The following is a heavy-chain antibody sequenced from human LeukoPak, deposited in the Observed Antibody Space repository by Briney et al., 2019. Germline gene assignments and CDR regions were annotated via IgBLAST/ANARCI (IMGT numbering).Heavy chain of an antibody. CDR1: GGSFSGYY. Sequence: PSETLSLTCAVYGGSFSGYYWSWIRQPPGKGLEWIGEINHSGSTNYNPSLKSRVTISVDTSKNQFSLKPSSVTAADTAVYYCATHTRGYWGQGTLVTVSS. V-gene: IGHV4-34*01. D-gene: IGHD3-10*01. CDR3: ATHTRGY. CDR2: INHSGST. J-gene: IGHJ4*02.